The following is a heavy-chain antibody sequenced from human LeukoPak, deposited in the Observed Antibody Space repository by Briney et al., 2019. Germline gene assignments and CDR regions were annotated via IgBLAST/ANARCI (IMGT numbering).Heavy chain of an antibody. CDR1: GYTFTGYY. Sequence: ASVKVSCKASGYTFTGYYMHWVRQAPGQGLEWMGWINPNSGGTNYAQKFQGRVTMTRDTSISTAYMELSRLRSDDTAVYYRARDTLELRNNWFDPWGQGTLVTVSS. CDR3: ARDTLELRNNWFDP. V-gene: IGHV1-2*02. J-gene: IGHJ5*02. D-gene: IGHD1-26*01. CDR2: INPNSGGT.